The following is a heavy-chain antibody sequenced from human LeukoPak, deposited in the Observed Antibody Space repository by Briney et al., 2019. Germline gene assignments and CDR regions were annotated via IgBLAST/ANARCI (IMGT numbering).Heavy chain of an antibody. V-gene: IGHV5-51*01. J-gene: IGHJ5*02. CDR1: XXFXXYW. CDR2: ISPGDSDT. D-gene: IGHD2-2*01. Sequence: XXFXXYWXXWVRQMPGKGLEWXGIISPGDSDTTYSPSFQGQVSISVDKSINTAYPQWSSLKASDTAIYYCARVVPSARTFDPWGQGTLVTVSS. CDR3: ARVVPSARTFDP.